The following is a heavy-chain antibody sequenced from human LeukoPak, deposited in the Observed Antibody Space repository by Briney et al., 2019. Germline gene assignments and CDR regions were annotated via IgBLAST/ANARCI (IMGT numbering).Heavy chain of an antibody. D-gene: IGHD2-8*01. CDR1: GGSISSGGYY. CDR2: IYYSGST. V-gene: IGHV4-31*03. CDR3: ASRYCTNGVCQNWFDP. Sequence: SETLSLTCTVSGGSISSGGYYSSWIRQHPGKGLEWIGYIYYSGSTYYNPSPKSRVTISVDTSKNQFSLKLSSVTAADTAVYYCASRYCTNGVCQNWFDPWGQGTLVTVSS. J-gene: IGHJ5*02.